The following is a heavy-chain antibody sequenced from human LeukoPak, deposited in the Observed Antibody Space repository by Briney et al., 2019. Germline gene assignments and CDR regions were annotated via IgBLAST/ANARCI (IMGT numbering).Heavy chain of an antibody. CDR2: IYYSGGI. J-gene: IGHJ3*02. V-gene: IGHV4-28*05. Sequence: SDTLSLTCAVSGYSISTSNYWAWLRQPPGTGLERIGHIYYSGGIYYNPSLKSRVTMSVDTSKNQFSLKLSSVTAVDTAVYYCARKTTTGPTKAAFDIWGQGTMLTVSS. CDR1: GYSISTSNY. CDR3: ARKTTTGPTKAAFDI. D-gene: IGHD4-17*01.